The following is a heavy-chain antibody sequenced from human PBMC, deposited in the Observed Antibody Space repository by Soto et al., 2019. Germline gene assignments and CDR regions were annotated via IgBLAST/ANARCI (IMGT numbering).Heavy chain of an antibody. Sequence: VASVKVSCKASGGTFSSYAISWVRQAPGQGLEWMGGIIPIFGTANYAQKFQGRVTITADESTSTACMELSSLRSEDTAVYYCARERYSYGYDDFDIWGQGTMVTVAS. D-gene: IGHD5-18*01. CDR1: GGTFSSYA. V-gene: IGHV1-69*13. CDR2: IIPIFGTA. J-gene: IGHJ3*02. CDR3: ARERYSYGYDDFDI.